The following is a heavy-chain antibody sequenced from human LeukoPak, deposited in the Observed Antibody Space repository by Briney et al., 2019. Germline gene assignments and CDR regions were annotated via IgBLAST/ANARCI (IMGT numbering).Heavy chain of an antibody. Sequence: SETLSLTCTVSGGSISSYYWSWIRQPPGKGLEWIGYIYYSGSTNYNPSLKSRVTISVDTSKNQFSLKLSSVTAADTAVYYCARTIAAAGNYYFDYWGQGTLDTVSP. V-gene: IGHV4-59*01. CDR1: GGSISSYY. CDR3: ARTIAAAGNYYFDY. CDR2: IYYSGST. D-gene: IGHD6-13*01. J-gene: IGHJ4*02.